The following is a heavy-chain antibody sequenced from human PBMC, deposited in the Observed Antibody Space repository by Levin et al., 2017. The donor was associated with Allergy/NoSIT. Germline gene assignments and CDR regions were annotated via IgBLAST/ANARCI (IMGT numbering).Heavy chain of an antibody. D-gene: IGHD2-21*02. J-gene: IGHJ4*02. V-gene: IGHV3-7*01. CDR3: TNLMTY. CDR2: INKDGSEK. Sequence: PGESLKISCAASGFTFSDSWMYWVRQAPGKGLEWVANINKDGSEKYYMNSVKGRFTISRDNAKNSLFLQMNSLTADDTALYYCTNLMTYWGQGTLVTVSS. CDR1: GFTFSDSW.